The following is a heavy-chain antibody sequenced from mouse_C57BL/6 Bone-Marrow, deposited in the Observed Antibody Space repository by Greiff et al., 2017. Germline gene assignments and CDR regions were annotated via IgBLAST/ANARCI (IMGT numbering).Heavy chain of an antibody. J-gene: IGHJ1*03. Sequence: VKLQQSGPELVKPGASVELSCKASGYTFTSYDINRVKQRPGQGLEWIGWIYSRDGSTKYNEKFKGKATLTVDTSSSTAYMELHSLTSEDSAVYFCARDYGSSYWYFDVWGTGTTVTVSS. CDR2: IYSRDGST. D-gene: IGHD1-1*01. CDR3: ARDYGSSYWYFDV. CDR1: GYTFTSYD. V-gene: IGHV1-85*01.